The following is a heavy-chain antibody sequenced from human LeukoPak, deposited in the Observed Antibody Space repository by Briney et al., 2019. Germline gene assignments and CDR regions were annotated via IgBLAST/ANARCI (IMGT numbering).Heavy chain of an antibody. CDR2: ISSSSSYI. CDR1: GFTFSSYS. CDR3: ARAITGADPHGYSSGRYLSVLKPYFDY. V-gene: IGHV3-21*04. J-gene: IGHJ4*02. Sequence: GGSLRLSCAASGFTFSSYSMNWVRQAPGKGLEWVSSISSSSSYIYYADSVKGRFTISRDNAKNSLYLQMNSLRAEDTAVYYCARAITGADPHGYSSGRYLSVLKPYFDYWGQGTLVTVSS. D-gene: IGHD6-19*01.